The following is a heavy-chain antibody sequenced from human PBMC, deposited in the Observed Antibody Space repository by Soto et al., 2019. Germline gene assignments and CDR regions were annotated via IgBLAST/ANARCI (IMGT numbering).Heavy chain of an antibody. CDR1: GDSVRNQY. V-gene: IGHV4-34*01. CDR2: INHSGST. D-gene: IGHD5-12*01. J-gene: IGHJ4*02. CDR3: ARVSGYSGYDHTFDY. Sequence: SETLSLTCTVSGDSVRNQYWSWIRQPPGKGLEWIGEINHSGSTNYNPSLKSRVTISVDTSKNQFSLKLSSVTAADTAVYYCARVSGYSGYDHTFDYWGQGTLVTVS.